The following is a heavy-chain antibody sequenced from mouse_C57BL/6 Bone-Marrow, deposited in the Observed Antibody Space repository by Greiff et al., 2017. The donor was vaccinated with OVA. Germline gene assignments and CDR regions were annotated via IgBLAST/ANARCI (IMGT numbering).Heavy chain of an antibody. CDR2: ISSGGSYT. CDR1: GFTFSSYG. D-gene: IGHD1-1*01. V-gene: IGHV5-6*01. Sequence: EVQLQQSGGDLVKPGGSLKLSCAASGFTFSSYGMSWVRQTPDKRLEWVANISSGGSYTYYPDSVKGRFTITRDKAKNTLYPQMSSLKSEDTAMYYCARHYYGSSYYWGQGTTLTVSS. J-gene: IGHJ2*01. CDR3: ARHYYGSSYY.